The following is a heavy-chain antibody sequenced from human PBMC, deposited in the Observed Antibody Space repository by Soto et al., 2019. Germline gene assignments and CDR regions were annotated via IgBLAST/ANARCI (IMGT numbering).Heavy chain of an antibody. D-gene: IGHD3-22*01. J-gene: IGHJ4*02. CDR2: IIPIFGTA. CDR1: GGTFSSYA. CDR3: ARGVGVVVYYFDY. V-gene: IGHV1-69*13. Sequence: SVKVSCKASGGTFSSYAISWVRQAPGQRLEWMGGIIPIFGTANYAQKFQGRVTITADESTSTAYMELSSLRSEDMAVYYCARGVGVVVYYFDYWGQGTLVTVSS.